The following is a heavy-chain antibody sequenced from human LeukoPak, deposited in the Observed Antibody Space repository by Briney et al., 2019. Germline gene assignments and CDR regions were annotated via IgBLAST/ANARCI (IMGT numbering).Heavy chain of an antibody. CDR2: IYYSGST. Sequence: PSETLSLTCTVSGDSISSRSYYWGWIRQPPGKGLEWIGSIYYSGSTYYNPSLKSRVTISVNTSKNQFSLKLSSVTAADTAVYYCARESRGSSSIDYWGQGTLVTVSS. CDR1: GDSISSRSYY. CDR3: ARESRGSSSIDY. J-gene: IGHJ4*02. D-gene: IGHD6-13*01. V-gene: IGHV4-39*07.